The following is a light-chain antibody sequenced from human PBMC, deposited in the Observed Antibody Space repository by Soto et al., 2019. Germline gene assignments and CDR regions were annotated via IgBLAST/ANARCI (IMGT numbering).Light chain of an antibody. CDR1: QGISSY. CDR2: AAS. CDR3: QQYYSYPLT. V-gene: IGKV1-8*01. Sequence: AIRMTQSPSSLSASTGDRVTITCRASQGISSYLAWYQQKPGKAPKLLIYAASTLQSGVPSRFSGSGSGTDFTLNISCVQRADFPTYYCQQYYSYPLTFGQGTKLETK. J-gene: IGKJ2*01.